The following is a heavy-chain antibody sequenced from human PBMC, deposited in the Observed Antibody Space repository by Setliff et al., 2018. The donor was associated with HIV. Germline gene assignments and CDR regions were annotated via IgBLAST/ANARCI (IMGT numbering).Heavy chain of an antibody. CDR1: GGSISSYY. CDR2: IYYSGSN. Sequence: SETLSLTCTVSGGSISSYYWSWIRQPPGKGLEWIGYIYYSGSNNYNPSLKSRVTISVDTSKKQFSLKLSSVIAADTAVYYCARIFGDQGYYYGMDVWGQGTTVTVSS. CDR3: ARIFGDQGYYYGMDV. V-gene: IGHV4-59*01. J-gene: IGHJ6*02. D-gene: IGHD3-3*01.